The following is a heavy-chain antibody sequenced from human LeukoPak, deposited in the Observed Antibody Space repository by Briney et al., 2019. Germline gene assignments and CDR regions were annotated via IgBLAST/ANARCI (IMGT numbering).Heavy chain of an antibody. Sequence: GGSLRPSCAASGFTFSSYGMHWVRQAPGKGLEWVAVISYDGSNKYYADSVKGRFTISRDNSKNTLYLQMNSLRAEDTAVYYYAKDGSGRYCSGGSCSSYYYGMDVWGQGTTVTVSS. CDR1: GFTFSSYG. D-gene: IGHD2-15*01. V-gene: IGHV3-30*18. CDR2: ISYDGSNK. J-gene: IGHJ6*02. CDR3: AKDGSGRYCSGGSCSSYYYGMDV.